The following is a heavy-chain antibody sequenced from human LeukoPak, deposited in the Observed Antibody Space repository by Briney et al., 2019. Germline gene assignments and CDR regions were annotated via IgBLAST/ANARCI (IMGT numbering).Heavy chain of an antibody. CDR1: GFTFSSYA. D-gene: IGHD4/OR15-4a*01. CDR3: ARDWPNALDY. J-gene: IGHJ4*02. V-gene: IGHV3-21*01. CDR2: ISSSSYYI. Sequence: GGSLRLSCAASGFTFSSYAMSWVRQAPGKGLEWVSSISSSSYYIYYADSVKGRFTISRDNAKNSLYLQMNSLRAEDTAVYYCARDWPNALDYWGQGSLVTVSS.